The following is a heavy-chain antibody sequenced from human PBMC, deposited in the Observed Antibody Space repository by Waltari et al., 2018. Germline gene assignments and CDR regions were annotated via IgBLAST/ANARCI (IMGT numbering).Heavy chain of an antibody. J-gene: IGHJ2*01. CDR3: AKSEVYAYWYFDL. Sequence: EVQLLESGGGLVQPGGSLRLSCAASGFTFSSYAMSWVRQAPGQGLEWVSVISGSGGSTYYADSVKGRFTISRDNSKNTLYLQMNSLRAEDTAVYYCAKSEVYAYWYFDLWGRGTLVTVSS. V-gene: IGHV3-23*01. CDR2: ISGSGGST. CDR1: GFTFSSYA. D-gene: IGHD2-8*01.